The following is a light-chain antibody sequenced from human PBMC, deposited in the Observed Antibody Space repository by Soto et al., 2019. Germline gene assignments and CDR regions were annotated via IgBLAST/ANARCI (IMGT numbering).Light chain of an antibody. J-gene: IGKJ1*01. Sequence: IVLKPSPGTLSLSTGERAPLPCSASQSVSSNYLAWYQQKPGQAPRLLIYGASSRATGIPDRFSGSGSGTDFTLTISRLEPEDFAVYYCQQYGNSLGTFGQGTKVAI. V-gene: IGKV3-20*01. CDR1: QSVSSNY. CDR2: GAS. CDR3: QQYGNSLGT.